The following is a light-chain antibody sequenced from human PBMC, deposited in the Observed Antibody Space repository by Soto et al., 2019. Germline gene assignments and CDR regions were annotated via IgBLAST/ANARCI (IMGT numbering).Light chain of an antibody. CDR3: QEYDNRPIT. CDR1: QSVRSN. J-gene: IGKJ5*01. V-gene: IGKV3-15*01. Sequence: ETVMMQSPATLPVSPGERATLSCRASQSVRSNLAWYQQKPGQAPRLLIYGASTRATGVPARFSGSGSGTEFTLTINSLQSEDFALYYCQEYDNRPITFGQGTRLEI. CDR2: GAS.